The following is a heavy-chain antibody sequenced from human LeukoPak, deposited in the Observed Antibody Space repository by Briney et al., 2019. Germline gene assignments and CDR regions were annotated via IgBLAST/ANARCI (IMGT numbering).Heavy chain of an antibody. CDR2: ISAYNGNT. Sequence: ASVKVSCKASGYTFTSYGISWVRQAAGQGVEGVGWISAYNGNTNYAQKLQGRVTMTTDTSTSTSYMELRSLRSDDTAVYYCARGQLWLLNWFDPWGQGTLVTVSS. D-gene: IGHD5-18*01. J-gene: IGHJ5*02. V-gene: IGHV1-18*01. CDR1: GYTFTSYG. CDR3: ARGQLWLLNWFDP.